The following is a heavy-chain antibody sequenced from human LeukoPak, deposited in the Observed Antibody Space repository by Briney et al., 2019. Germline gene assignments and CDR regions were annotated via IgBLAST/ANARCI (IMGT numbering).Heavy chain of an antibody. CDR2: ITANARSK. Sequence: PGGSLRLSCAGSGFTFSDYTMHWVRQGPGKGLEYVSAITANARSKYHADSVRGRFTISRDNSKDTLYLQMGSLRPEDTALYYCARGPSSYFYMDVWGKGTTVTISS. J-gene: IGHJ6*03. CDR3: ARGPSSYFYMDV. CDR1: GFTFSDYT. V-gene: IGHV3-64*02.